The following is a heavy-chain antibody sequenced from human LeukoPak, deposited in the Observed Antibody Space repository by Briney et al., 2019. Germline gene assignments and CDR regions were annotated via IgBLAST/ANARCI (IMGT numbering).Heavy chain of an antibody. D-gene: IGHD6-19*01. CDR1: GGSISSGGYY. CDR2: IYYSGGT. V-gene: IGHV4-31*03. CDR3: AREGRGAVAGIGY. J-gene: IGHJ4*02. Sequence: SETLSLTCTVSGGSISSGGYYWSWIRQHPGKGLEWIGYIYYSGGTYYNPSLKSRVTISVDTSKNQFSLKLSSVTAADTAVYYCAREGRGAVAGIGYWGQGTLVTVSS.